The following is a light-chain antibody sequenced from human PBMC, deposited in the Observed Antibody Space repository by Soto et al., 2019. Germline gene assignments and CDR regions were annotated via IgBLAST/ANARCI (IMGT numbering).Light chain of an antibody. CDR2: DVT. V-gene: IGLV2-18*01. Sequence: QSALTQPPSVSGSPGQSVTISCTVTSSDVGDYEHVSWYQQAPGTAPKLTIFDVTNRPSGVPDRFSGSKSGNTPSLTIFGLQAEDEADYYCSLYTSSSTWVFGGGTKLTVL. CDR3: SLYTSSSTWV. CDR1: SSDVGDYEH. J-gene: IGLJ3*02.